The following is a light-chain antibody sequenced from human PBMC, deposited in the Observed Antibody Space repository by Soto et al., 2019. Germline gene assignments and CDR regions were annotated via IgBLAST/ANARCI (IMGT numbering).Light chain of an antibody. V-gene: IGKV1-12*01. Sequence: DIQMTQSPSSESASVGDRVTITCRASQGISSRLAWYQQKPGKGPNLLIYAASSLQSGVPSRFSGSGSETDFTLTIGSLQPEDFATYYCQQSNSFPLTFGGGTKVEIK. CDR2: AAS. J-gene: IGKJ4*01. CDR3: QQSNSFPLT. CDR1: QGISSR.